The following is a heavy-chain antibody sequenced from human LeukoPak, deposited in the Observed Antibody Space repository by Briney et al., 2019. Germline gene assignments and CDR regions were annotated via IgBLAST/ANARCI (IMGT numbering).Heavy chain of an antibody. CDR3: ARVLAARPAPFDY. CDR2: IIPILGIA. CDR1: GGTFGSYA. J-gene: IGHJ4*02. V-gene: IGHV1-69*04. D-gene: IGHD6-6*01. Sequence: SVKVSCKASGGTFGSYAISWVRQAPGQGLEWMGRIIPILGIANYAQKFQGRVTITADKSTSTAYMELSSLRSEDTAVYYCARVLAARPAPFDYWGQGTLVTVSS.